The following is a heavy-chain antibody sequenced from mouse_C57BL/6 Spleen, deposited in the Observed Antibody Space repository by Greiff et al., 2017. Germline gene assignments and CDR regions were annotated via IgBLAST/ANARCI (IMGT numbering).Heavy chain of an antibody. D-gene: IGHD2-10*01. CDR2: IYPGSGST. Sequence: QVQLKQPGAELVKPGASVKMSCKASGYTFTSYWITWVKQRPGQGLEWIGDIYPGSGSTNYNEKFKSKATLTVDTSSSTAYMQLSSLTSEDSAVYYCARSYSGYFDVWGTGTTVTVSS. CDR3: ARSYSGYFDV. J-gene: IGHJ1*03. V-gene: IGHV1-55*01. CDR1: GYTFTSYW.